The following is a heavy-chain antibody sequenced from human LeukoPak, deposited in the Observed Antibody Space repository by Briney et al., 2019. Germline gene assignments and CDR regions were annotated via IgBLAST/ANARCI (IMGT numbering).Heavy chain of an antibody. D-gene: IGHD6-19*01. CDR2: IVVGSGNT. CDR1: GFTFTSSA. V-gene: IGHV1-58*02. Sequence: ASVKFSCKAPGFTFTSSAMQWVRQARGQRLEWIGWIVVGSGNTNYAQKFQERVTITRDMSTSTAYMELSSLRSDDTAVYYCAAAPGYSSGWFLFDYWGQGTLVTVSS. J-gene: IGHJ4*02. CDR3: AAAPGYSSGWFLFDY.